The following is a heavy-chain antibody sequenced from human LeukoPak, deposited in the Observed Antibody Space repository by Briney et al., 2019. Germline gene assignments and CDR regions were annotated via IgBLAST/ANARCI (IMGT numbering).Heavy chain of an antibody. D-gene: IGHD6-6*01. Sequence: TGGSLRLSCAVSGFTFSSYGMSWVRQAPGKGLEWCSALCDSGSDIYYAASVKSRFTISKDNFKNTLYLRMNSLRADDTGVYYCAKSVPYSISSVYVDYCGQGTLVTVSS. CDR3: AKSVPYSISSVYVDY. CDR2: LCDSGSDI. V-gene: IGHV3-23*01. J-gene: IGHJ4*02. CDR1: GFTFSSYG.